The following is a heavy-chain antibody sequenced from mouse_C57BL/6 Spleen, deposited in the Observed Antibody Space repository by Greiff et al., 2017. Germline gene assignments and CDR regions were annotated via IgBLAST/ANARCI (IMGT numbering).Heavy chain of an antibody. Sequence: QVQLQQPGAELVKPGASVKLSCKASGYTFTSYWMHWVKQRPGQGLEWIGMIHPNSGSTNYNEKFKSKATLTVDKSSSTAYMQLSSLTSEDSAVYYCARGDGYYDYFDYWGQGTTLTVSS. V-gene: IGHV1-64*01. J-gene: IGHJ2*01. D-gene: IGHD2-3*01. CDR1: GYTFTSYW. CDR2: IHPNSGST. CDR3: ARGDGYYDYFDY.